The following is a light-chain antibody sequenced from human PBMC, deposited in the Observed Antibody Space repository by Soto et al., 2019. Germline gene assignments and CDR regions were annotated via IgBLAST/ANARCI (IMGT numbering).Light chain of an antibody. CDR2: DVS. J-gene: IGLJ2*01. Sequence: QPVLTQPASVSGSSGQSITISCTGTSSDVGGYNYVSWYQQHPGKAPKLMIYDVSNRPSGVSNRFSGSKSGNTASLTISGLQAEDEADYYCSSYTSSSTVVFGGGTKLTVL. CDR1: SSDVGGYNY. V-gene: IGLV2-14*01. CDR3: SSYTSSSTVV.